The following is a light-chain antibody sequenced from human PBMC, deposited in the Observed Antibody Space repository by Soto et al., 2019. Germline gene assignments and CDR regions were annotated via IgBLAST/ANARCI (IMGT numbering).Light chain of an antibody. CDR1: NVGSRS. J-gene: IGLJ2*01. CDR2: GDR. Sequence: SYELTQPPPVSVAPGQTARITCGGNNVGSRSIHWYQQKPGQAPMLVVYGDRDRPSGIPERFSGSKSGNTATLTISRVEAGDEADYYCQLWDSSSDHPVVFGGGTKLTVL. V-gene: IGLV3-21*02. CDR3: QLWDSSSDHPVV.